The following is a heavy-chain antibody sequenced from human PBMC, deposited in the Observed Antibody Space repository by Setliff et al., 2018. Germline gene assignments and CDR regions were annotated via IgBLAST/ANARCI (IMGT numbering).Heavy chain of an antibody. Sequence: SETLSLTCTVSGGSISTYYWSWIRQPPGKGLEYIGFVYYNGMANYSPSLKSRATISIDTSKSQFSLNLRSVTAADTAVYYCARGGTFRYFDYWGQGTPVTVSS. J-gene: IGHJ4*02. CDR1: GGSISTYY. CDR2: VYYNGMA. CDR3: ARGGTFRYFDY. D-gene: IGHD5-12*01. V-gene: IGHV4-59*01.